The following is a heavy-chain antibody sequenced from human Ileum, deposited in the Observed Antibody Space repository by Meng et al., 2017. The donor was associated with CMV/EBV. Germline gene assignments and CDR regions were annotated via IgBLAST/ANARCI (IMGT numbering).Heavy chain of an antibody. CDR2: IIPRVGIP. V-gene: IGHV1-69*04. J-gene: IGHJ4*02. D-gene: IGHD6-19*01. Sequence: SVKVSCKASGDTSNSHSISWLREVPGQGVEWMGRIIPRVGIPNYIPKFQGKITISADKSTNTAYLEVTSLTSEDTAMYYCARGSQVVAGIEDHYLDYWGQGSLVTVSS. CDR1: GDTSNSHS. CDR3: ARGSQVVAGIEDHYLDY.